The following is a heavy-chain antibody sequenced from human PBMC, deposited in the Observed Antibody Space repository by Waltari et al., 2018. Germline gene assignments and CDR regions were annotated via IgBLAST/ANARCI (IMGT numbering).Heavy chain of an antibody. Sequence: EVHLVESGGALVQPGGSLRLPGAASGCTFSNFWMIWFRRPPGKGLAWVATRNQDGSVKPYVDSVRGRFTISRDNSKDSLYPQMDSLRVGDTAVYYCVRSVDRSIDYWGQGTLVTVSS. CDR3: VRSVDRSIDY. J-gene: IGHJ4*02. V-gene: IGHV3-7*03. D-gene: IGHD6-19*01. CDR1: GCTFSNFW. CDR2: RNQDGSVK.